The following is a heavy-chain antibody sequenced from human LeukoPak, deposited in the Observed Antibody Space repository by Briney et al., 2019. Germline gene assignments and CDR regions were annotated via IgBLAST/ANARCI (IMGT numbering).Heavy chain of an antibody. CDR2: IKSKTDGGTT. J-gene: IGHJ4*02. Sequence: PGGSLRLSCAASGFTFSSYAMNWVRQAPGKGLEWVGRIKSKTDGGTTDYAAPVKGRFTISRDDSKNTLYLQMNSLKTEDTAVYYCTTDRSIPDRDYYGSGSYYNGDYWGQGTLVTVSS. D-gene: IGHD3-10*01. V-gene: IGHV3-15*01. CDR3: TTDRSIPDRDYYGSGSYYNGDY. CDR1: GFTFSSYA.